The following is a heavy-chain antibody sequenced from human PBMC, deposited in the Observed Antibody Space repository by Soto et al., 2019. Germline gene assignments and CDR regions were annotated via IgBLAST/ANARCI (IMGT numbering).Heavy chain of an antibody. Sequence: QLQLQESGPGLVKPSQTLSLTCTVSGGSISSGGYYWSWIRQHPGKGLEWIGSIYYSGSTYYNPSLTSRLTISVDTSKTQFSLKLSSVTAAGTALYYCASGVLPWCQVTLVTVST. CDR3: ASGVLP. CDR2: IYYSGST. CDR1: GGSISSGGYY. J-gene: IGHJ5*02. D-gene: IGHD2-8*01. V-gene: IGHV4-31*03.